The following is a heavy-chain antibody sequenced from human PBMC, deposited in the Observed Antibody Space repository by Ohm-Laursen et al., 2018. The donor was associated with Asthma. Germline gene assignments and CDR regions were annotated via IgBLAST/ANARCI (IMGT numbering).Heavy chain of an antibody. D-gene: IGHD3-10*02. CDR1: GFTFSSYW. J-gene: IGHJ4*02. CDR3: AGGISMS. CDR2: LNTDGSGT. Sequence: GSLRLSCSASGFTFSSYWMHWVRQAPGKGPVWVSRLNTDGSGTWYADSVKGRFTISRDNAKNTLYLQMNSLRAEDTAVYYCAGGISMSWGQGTLVTVSS. V-gene: IGHV3-74*01.